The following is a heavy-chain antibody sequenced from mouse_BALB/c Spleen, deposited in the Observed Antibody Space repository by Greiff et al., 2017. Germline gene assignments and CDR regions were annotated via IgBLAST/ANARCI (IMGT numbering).Heavy chain of an antibody. J-gene: IGHJ4*01. CDR2: ISYSGST. CDR3: ARAPAYYGNPYYAMDY. CDR1: GYSITSDYA. V-gene: IGHV3-2*02. D-gene: IGHD2-10*01. Sequence: EVQLQQSGPGLVKPSQSLSLTCTVTGYSITSDYAWNWIRQFPGNKLEWMGYISYSGSTSYNPSLKSRISITRDTSKNQFFLQLNSVTTEDTATYYCARAPAYYGNPYYAMDYWGQGTSVTVSS.